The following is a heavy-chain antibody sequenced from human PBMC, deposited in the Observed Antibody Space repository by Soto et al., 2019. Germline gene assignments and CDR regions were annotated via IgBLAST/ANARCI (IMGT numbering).Heavy chain of an antibody. CDR3: ARQSYYDSSGYYGFDY. Sequence: QLQLQESGPGLVKPSETLSLTCTVSGGSISSSSYYWGWIRQPPGKGLEWIGSIYYSGSTYYNPSLKSRVTISVDTSKNQFSLKLSSVTAADTAVYYCARQSYYDSSGYYGFDYWGQGTLVTVSS. D-gene: IGHD3-22*01. CDR1: GGSISSSSYY. V-gene: IGHV4-39*01. J-gene: IGHJ4*02. CDR2: IYYSGST.